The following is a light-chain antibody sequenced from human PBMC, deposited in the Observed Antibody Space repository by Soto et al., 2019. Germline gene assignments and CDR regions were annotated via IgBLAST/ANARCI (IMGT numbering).Light chain of an antibody. CDR1: QSVSSY. Sequence: EIVLTQSPATLSLSPGERATLSCRASQSVSSYLAWFQQKPGQAPRLLIYDASNRATGIPARFGGSGSGTDFPITISRLAPEDFAHYYCQQRYSRPFTFGPGTKLDI. J-gene: IGKJ3*01. CDR2: DAS. V-gene: IGKV3-11*01. CDR3: QQRYSRPFT.